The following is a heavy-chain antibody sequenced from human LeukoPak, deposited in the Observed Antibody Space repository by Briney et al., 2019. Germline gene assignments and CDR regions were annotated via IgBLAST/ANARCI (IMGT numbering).Heavy chain of an antibody. CDR3: ARLPGYCSGGSCHDY. CDR2: INHSGST. J-gene: IGHJ4*02. D-gene: IGHD2-15*01. CDR1: GGSFSGYY. V-gene: IGHV4-34*01. Sequence: SETLSLTCAVYGGSFSGYYWSWIRQPPGKGLEWIGEINHSGSTNYNPSLKSRVTISVDTSKNQFSLKLSSVTAADTAVYYCARLPGYCSGGSCHDYWGQGTLVTVSS.